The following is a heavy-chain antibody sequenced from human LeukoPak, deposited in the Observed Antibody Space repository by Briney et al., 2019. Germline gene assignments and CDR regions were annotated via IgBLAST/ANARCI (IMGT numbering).Heavy chain of an antibody. Sequence: GGSLRLSCAASGLTFSSYEMNWVRQAPGKGLERVSVIYSGGSTYYTDSVKGRFTVSRDNSKNTLYLQMNSLRAEDTAVYYCARVLTRSGSYYYYGMDVWGQGTTVTVSS. J-gene: IGHJ6*02. CDR3: ARVLTRSGSYYYYGMDV. V-gene: IGHV3-53*01. CDR2: IYSGGST. D-gene: IGHD3-22*01. CDR1: GLTFSSYE.